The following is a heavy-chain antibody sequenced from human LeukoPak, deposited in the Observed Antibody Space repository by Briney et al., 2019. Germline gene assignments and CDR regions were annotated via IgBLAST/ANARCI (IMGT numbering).Heavy chain of an antibody. Sequence: SQTLSLTCTVSGGSIGSGDYYWSWIRQPPGKGLEWIGYIYYSGSTYYNPSLKSRVSISVDTSKNQFSLKLSSVTAADTAVYYCARAPGGGYCSSTSCYVSYYWGQGTLVTVPS. J-gene: IGHJ4*02. V-gene: IGHV4-30-4*08. D-gene: IGHD2-2*01. CDR2: IYYSGST. CDR3: ARAPGGGYCSSTSCYVSYY. CDR1: GGSIGSGDYY.